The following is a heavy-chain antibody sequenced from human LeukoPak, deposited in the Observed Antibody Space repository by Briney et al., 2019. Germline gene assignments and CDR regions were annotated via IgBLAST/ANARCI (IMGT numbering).Heavy chain of an antibody. Sequence: SETLFLTCDVYGGSFSGYYWSWIRQPPGKGLEWIGEINHSGSTNYNPSLKSRVTISVDTSKNQFSLKLSSVTAADTAVYYCASRDFWSGYYYWGQGTLVTVSS. J-gene: IGHJ4*02. D-gene: IGHD3-3*01. CDR1: GGSFSGYY. V-gene: IGHV4-34*01. CDR3: ASRDFWSGYYY. CDR2: INHSGST.